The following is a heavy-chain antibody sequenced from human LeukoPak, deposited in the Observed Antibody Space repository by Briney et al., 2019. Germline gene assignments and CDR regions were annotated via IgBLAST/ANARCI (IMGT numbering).Heavy chain of an antibody. Sequence: SETLSLTCAVYGGSFSGYYWSWLRQPPGKGLEWIGEINHSGSTNYNPSLKSRVTISVDTSKNQFSLKLSSVTAADTAVYYCARHAPLWGMDVWGQGTTVTVSS. V-gene: IGHV4-34*01. CDR2: INHSGST. D-gene: IGHD2-2*01. J-gene: IGHJ6*02. CDR3: ARHAPLWGMDV. CDR1: GGSFSGYY.